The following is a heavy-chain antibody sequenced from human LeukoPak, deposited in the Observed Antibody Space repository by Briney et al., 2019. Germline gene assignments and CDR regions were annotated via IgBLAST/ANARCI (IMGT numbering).Heavy chain of an antibody. CDR1: GFIFSTFV. CDR3: VKDKDNLWGSPYFFDN. J-gene: IGHJ4*02. Sequence: GGSLRLSCEASGFIFSTFVMNWVRQAPGRGLEWVSGISGSGDRTYYVYSVQGRFTISRDNSHNKLYLQMNSLRVEDTAVYFCVKDKDNLWGSPYFFDNWGQGTLVSVSS. V-gene: IGHV3-23*01. D-gene: IGHD3-16*01. CDR2: ISGSGDRT.